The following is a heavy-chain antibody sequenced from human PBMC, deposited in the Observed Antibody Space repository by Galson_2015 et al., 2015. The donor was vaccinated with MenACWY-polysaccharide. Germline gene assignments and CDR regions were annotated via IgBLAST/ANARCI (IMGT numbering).Heavy chain of an antibody. CDR1: GYTFTDYN. CDR3: TRGVLAVARVPTSGSNDF. Sequence: SCKASGYTFTDYNMYWVRQAPGQGLEWMGWINPDSGDTKSAQKFQDRVTMTRDVSISTAYMELSWLRSDDTAVYYCTRGVLAVARVPTSGSNDFWGQGTLVTVSS. CDR2: INPDSGDT. J-gene: IGHJ4*02. V-gene: IGHV1-2*02. D-gene: IGHD6-19*01.